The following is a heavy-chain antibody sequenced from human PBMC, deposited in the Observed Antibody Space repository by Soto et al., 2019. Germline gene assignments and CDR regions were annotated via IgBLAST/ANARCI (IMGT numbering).Heavy chain of an antibody. Sequence: EVQLLDSGGGWVQPGGSLRLSCVASGFVFSDYAMSWVRQAPGKGLEWVSAISAGGSDTYYADSVTGRFTVSRVNSKNTLYLQMNTLRAEDTAIYYCASVPIWCGSSSCYTEGFDSWGQGTRVTVSS. D-gene: IGHD2-2*01. CDR1: GFVFSDYA. CDR3: ASVPIWCGSSSCYTEGFDS. CDR2: ISAGGSDT. J-gene: IGHJ4*02. V-gene: IGHV3-23*01.